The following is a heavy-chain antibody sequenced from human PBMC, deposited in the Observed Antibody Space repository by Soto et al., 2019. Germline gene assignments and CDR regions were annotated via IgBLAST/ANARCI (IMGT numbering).Heavy chain of an antibody. CDR3: ASQKLDVPAYFDS. CDR2: VSFTGTT. D-gene: IGHD1-1*01. CDR1: GGSINNNYYY. Sequence: QLQLQSSDPGLVKPSATLSLTCSVSGGSINNNYYYWGWVRQPPGKGLEWTGSVSFTGTTYYSPSRKSRVTTSIDTSRNQFSLKLTSVTAADTAVYYCASQKLDVPAYFDSWGPGTLVTVSS. J-gene: IGHJ4*02. V-gene: IGHV4-39*01.